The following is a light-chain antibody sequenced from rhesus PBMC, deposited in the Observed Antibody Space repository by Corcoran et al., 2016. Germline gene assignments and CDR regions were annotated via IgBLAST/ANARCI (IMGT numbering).Light chain of an antibody. Sequence: EIVMTQSPATLSLSPGERATLSCRASQSVSSSLAWYHQKPGQAPRLLIYGASSRATGIPDRFSGSGSVTDFTLAIRSLEPEDVAVYYCLQHSNWPWTFGQGTKVEIK. V-gene: IGKV3-24*01. CDR3: LQHSNWPWT. CDR1: QSVSSS. CDR2: GAS. J-gene: IGKJ1*01.